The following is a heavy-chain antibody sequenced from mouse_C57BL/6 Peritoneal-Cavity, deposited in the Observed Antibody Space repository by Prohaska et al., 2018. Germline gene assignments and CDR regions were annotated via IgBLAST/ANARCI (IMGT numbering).Heavy chain of an antibody. CDR2: IYWDDDK. Sequence: QVTLKESGSGILQSSQTLSLTCSFSGFSLSTSGMGLSWIRQPSGKGLEWLAHIYWDDDKRYNPSLKSRLTISNDTSRNQVFLKITSVDTAVTSTYYCARRAGATGDYDAYYAMDYWGQGTSVTVSS. V-gene: IGHV8-12*01. CDR3: ARRAGATGDYDAYYAMDY. CDR1: GFSLSTSGMG. D-gene: IGHD2-4*01. J-gene: IGHJ4*01.